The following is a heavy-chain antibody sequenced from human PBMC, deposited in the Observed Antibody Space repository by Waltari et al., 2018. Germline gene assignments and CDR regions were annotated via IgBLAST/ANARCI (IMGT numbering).Heavy chain of an antibody. CDR1: GGSFSGYY. D-gene: IGHD6-13*01. CDR2: IYPGDSDT. J-gene: IGHJ4*02. CDR3: ARLGSSRGWIGY. Sequence: VQLQQWGAGLLKPSETLSLTCAVYGGSFSGYYWSWIRQPPGKGLEWMGIIYPGDSDTRYSPSFQGQVTISADKSISTAYLQWSSLKASDTAMYYCARLGSSRGWIGYWGQGTLVTVSS. V-gene: IGHV5-51*01.